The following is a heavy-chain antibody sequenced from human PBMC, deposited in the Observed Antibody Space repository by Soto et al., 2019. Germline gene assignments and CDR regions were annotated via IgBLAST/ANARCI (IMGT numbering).Heavy chain of an antibody. D-gene: IGHD3-10*01. CDR3: ARAPYYYGSGSYFGY. CDR2: ISYDGSNK. Sequence: QVQLVESGGGVVQPGRSLSLSCAASGFTFSSYAMHWVRQAPGKGLEWVAVISYDGSNKYYADSVKGRFTISRDNSKNTMYLQMNSLRAEDTAVYYCARAPYYYGSGSYFGYWGQGTLVTVSS. V-gene: IGHV3-30-3*01. J-gene: IGHJ4*02. CDR1: GFTFSSYA.